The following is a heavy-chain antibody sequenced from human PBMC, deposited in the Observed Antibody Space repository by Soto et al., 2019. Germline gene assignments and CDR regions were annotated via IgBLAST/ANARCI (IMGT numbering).Heavy chain of an antibody. CDR1: GFTLSNFG. Sequence: GGSLRLSCGASGFTLSNFGMHWVRQAPGKGLEWVSAIGAGSAGTHYADSVKGRFTISRDDSKNTLYLEMNSLRADDTAVYYCAAPRVWVARTSSFDPWGQGTPVTVS. V-gene: IGHV3-23*01. CDR3: AAPRVWVARTSSFDP. D-gene: IGHD3-16*01. J-gene: IGHJ5*02. CDR2: IGAGSAGT.